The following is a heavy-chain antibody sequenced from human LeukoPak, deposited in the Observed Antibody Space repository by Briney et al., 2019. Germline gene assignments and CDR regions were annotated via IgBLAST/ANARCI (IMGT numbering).Heavy chain of an antibody. CDR1: GFTLSSYS. J-gene: IGHJ6*03. V-gene: IGHV3-48*01. CDR3: ETPYSGYDLYYMDV. CDR2: ISSSSSTI. Sequence: GGSLGLSCAVSGFTLSSYSMNCVPQAPGEGLEWVSYISSSSSTIYYADSVKGRFTISRNNSKNSLYLQMNSLRAEDTAVYYCETPYSGYDLYYMDVWGKGTTVTVSS. D-gene: IGHD5-12*01.